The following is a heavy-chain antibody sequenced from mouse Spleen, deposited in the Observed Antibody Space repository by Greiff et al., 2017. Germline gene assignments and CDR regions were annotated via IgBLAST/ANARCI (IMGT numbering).Heavy chain of an antibody. CDR2: IYPGDGDT. CDR1: GYAFSSSW. Sequence: QVTLKESGPELVKPGASVKISCKASGYAFSSSWMNWVKQRPGKGLEWIGRIYPGDGDTNYNGKFKGKATLTADKSSSTAYMQLSSLTSEDSAVYFCARSTPIAPFDYWGQGTTLTVSS. J-gene: IGHJ2*01. D-gene: IGHD6-1*01. V-gene: IGHV1-82*01. CDR3: ARSTPIAPFDY.